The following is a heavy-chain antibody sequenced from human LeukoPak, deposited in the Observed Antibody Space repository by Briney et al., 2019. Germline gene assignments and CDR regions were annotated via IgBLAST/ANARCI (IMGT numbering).Heavy chain of an antibody. CDR3: ARDGSQSCSAGSCDWFDP. V-gene: IGHV3-33*01. D-gene: IGHD2-15*01. J-gene: IGHJ5*02. CDR2: IWYDGSNK. CDR1: GFTFSSHG. Sequence: PWRSLRLSCAASGFTFSSHGMHWVRQAPGKGLEWVAVIWYDGSNKYYADSVKGRFTISRDNSKNTLYLQLSRMRAEDTAVYYCARDGSQSCSAGSCDWFDPWGQGALVTVSS.